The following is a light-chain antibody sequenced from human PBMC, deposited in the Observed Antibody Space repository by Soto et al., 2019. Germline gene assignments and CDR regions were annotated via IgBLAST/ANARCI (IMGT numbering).Light chain of an antibody. CDR3: QQYDKSSWT. V-gene: IGKV3-20*01. J-gene: IGKJ1*01. CDR1: QSVDSTY. CDR2: AAS. Sequence: EIVLTQSPGTLSLSPGERATLSCRASQSVDSTYLAWYQQKPGQAPRLLIYAASSRAPGIPDRFSGSGSGTDFTLTISRLEPEDFAMYYCQQYDKSSWTFGQGTKVGI.